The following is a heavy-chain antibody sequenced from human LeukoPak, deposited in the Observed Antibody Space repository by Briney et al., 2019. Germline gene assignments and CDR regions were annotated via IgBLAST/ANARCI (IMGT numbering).Heavy chain of an antibody. CDR1: GYTFTSYG. D-gene: IGHD3-10*01. J-gene: IGHJ6*02. CDR3: VREVTMVRGVITFYHYNGMDV. CDR2: ISAYNGNT. Sequence: VASVKVSCKASGYTFTSYGISWVRQAPGQGLEWMGWISAYNGNTNYAQKLQGRVTMTTDASTSTAYLELRSLRSDDTAVYYCVREVTMVRGVITFYHYNGMDVWGQGTAVTVSS. V-gene: IGHV1-18*01.